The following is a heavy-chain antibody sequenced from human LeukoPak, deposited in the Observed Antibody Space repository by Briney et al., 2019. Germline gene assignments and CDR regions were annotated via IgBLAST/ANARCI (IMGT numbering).Heavy chain of an antibody. CDR1: GFTFSNAW. D-gene: IGHD2-15*01. CDR2: IKSKTNGGTT. Sequence: PGGSLRLSCAASGFTFSNAWMSWVRQAPGKGLEWVGHIKSKTNGGTTDSAASVKGRFTISRDNAKNSLYLQMNSLRADDTAVYYCARETYCSGGSCYKGNAFDIWGQGTMVTVSS. V-gene: IGHV3-15*01. CDR3: ARETYCSGGSCYKGNAFDI. J-gene: IGHJ3*02.